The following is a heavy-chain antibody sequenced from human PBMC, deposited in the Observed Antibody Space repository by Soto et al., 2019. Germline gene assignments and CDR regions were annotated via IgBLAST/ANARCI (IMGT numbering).Heavy chain of an antibody. Sequence: EVRLVETGGGLIQPGGSLRLSCAVSGFTVGYNYMYWVRQPPGKGLEWVSLIYSNGDTRYADSVAGRFTVSRDSSKNTLYLQMNNLRDEDTAVYYCARKTDSGGNGGFWGQETLVTVSS. CDR3: ARKTDSGGNGGF. CDR2: IYSNGDT. D-gene: IGHD2-15*01. V-gene: IGHV3-53*02. J-gene: IGHJ4*02. CDR1: GFTVGYNY.